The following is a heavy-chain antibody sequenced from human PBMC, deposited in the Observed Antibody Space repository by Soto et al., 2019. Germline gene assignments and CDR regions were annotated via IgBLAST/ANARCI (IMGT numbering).Heavy chain of an antibody. CDR2: IYSGGNT. Sequence: DVQVVESGGGLVLPGGSLGLSCAASGFTVSTSRMSWFRQAPGKGLEWVSVIYSGGNTYYADSVKGRFTISRDNSQNTLYIQMNSLSAEDTAVYYCARERRGDGNAELWGQGTLVTVSS. D-gene: IGHD1-7*01. J-gene: IGHJ4*02. CDR3: ARERRGDGNAEL. V-gene: IGHV3-66*01. CDR1: GFTVSTSR.